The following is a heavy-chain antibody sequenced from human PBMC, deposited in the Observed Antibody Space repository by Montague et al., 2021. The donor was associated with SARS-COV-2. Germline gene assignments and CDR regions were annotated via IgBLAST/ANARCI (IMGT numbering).Heavy chain of an antibody. Sequence: SLRLSCPASGFTFDDYAMHWVRQAPGKGLEWVSLISGDGGFTYYADSVKGRFTISRDNSKNSLYLQMNSLRPEDTALYSCAKDFGALWFGELFSYYFDYWGQGTLVTVSS. J-gene: IGHJ4*02. CDR3: AKDFGALWFGELFSYYFDY. CDR1: GFTFDDYA. D-gene: IGHD3-10*01. CDR2: ISGDGGFT. V-gene: IGHV3-43*02.